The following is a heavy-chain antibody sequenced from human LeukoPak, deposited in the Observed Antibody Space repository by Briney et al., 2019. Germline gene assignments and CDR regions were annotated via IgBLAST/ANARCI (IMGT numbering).Heavy chain of an antibody. Sequence: PAGSVRLSCAASGFTFSSYWMSWVRQAPGKGLEWVANIKQDGGEKYYVDSVKGRFTISRDNAKNSLYLQMNSLRVEDTAVYHCARVEYSRSSGISYFDYWGQGILVTLSS. CDR3: ARVEYSRSSGISYFDY. CDR1: GFTFSSYW. CDR2: IKQDGGEK. J-gene: IGHJ4*02. D-gene: IGHD6-6*01. V-gene: IGHV3-7*03.